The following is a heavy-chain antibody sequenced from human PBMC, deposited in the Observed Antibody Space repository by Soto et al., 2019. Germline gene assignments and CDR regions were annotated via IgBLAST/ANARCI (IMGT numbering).Heavy chain of an antibody. CDR1: GFTFSSYA. D-gene: IGHD3-9*01. J-gene: IGHJ4*02. Sequence: PVGSLRLSCAASGFTFSSYAMSWVRQAPGKGLEWVSAISGSGGSTYYADSVKGRFTISRDNSKNTLYLQMNSLRAEDTAVYYCASQSEYYDILTGYYQGYYFDYWGQGTLVTVSS. CDR3: ASQSEYYDILTGYYQGYYFDY. V-gene: IGHV3-23*01. CDR2: ISGSGGST.